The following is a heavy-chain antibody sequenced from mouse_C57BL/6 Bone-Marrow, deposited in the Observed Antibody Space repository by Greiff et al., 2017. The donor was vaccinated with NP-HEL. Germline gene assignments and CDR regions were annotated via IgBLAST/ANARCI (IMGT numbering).Heavy chain of an antibody. CDR2: SRNKANDYTT. CDR3: ARDVGGPFDY. J-gene: IGHJ2*01. V-gene: IGHV7-1*01. CDR1: GFTFSDFY. D-gene: IGHD1-1*02. Sequence: EVKVVESGGGLVQSGRSLRLSCATSGFTFSDFYMEWVRQAPGKGLEWIAASRNKANDYTTEYSASVKGRFIVSRDTSQSILYLQMNALRAEDTAIYYCARDVGGPFDYWGQGTTLTVSS.